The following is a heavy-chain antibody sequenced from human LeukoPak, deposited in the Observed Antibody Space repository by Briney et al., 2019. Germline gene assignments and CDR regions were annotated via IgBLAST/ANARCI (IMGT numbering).Heavy chain of an antibody. V-gene: IGHV4-59*01. Sequence: PSETLSLTCTVSGGSISSYYWSWIRQPPGKGLEWIGYIYYSGSTNYNPSLKSRVTISVDTSKNQFSLKLSSVTAADTAVYYCGRSIAARRYNWFDPWGQGTLVTVSS. J-gene: IGHJ5*02. CDR2: IYYSGST. D-gene: IGHD6-6*01. CDR1: GGSISSYY. CDR3: GRSIAARRYNWFDP.